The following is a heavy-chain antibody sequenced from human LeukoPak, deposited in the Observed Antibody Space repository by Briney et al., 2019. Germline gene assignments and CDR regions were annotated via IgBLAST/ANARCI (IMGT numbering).Heavy chain of an antibody. CDR2: INPGDSDT. J-gene: IGHJ3*02. D-gene: IGHD6-13*01. Sequence: GESLKISCQGSGYSFTSYWIAWVRQMPGKRLEWMGIINPGDSDTRYSPSFQGQVTISADKSIRTAYLQWSSLKVSDTAMYYCARPRSGSWYTAYDIWGQGTMVTVS. CDR1: GYSFTSYW. V-gene: IGHV5-51*01. CDR3: ARPRSGSWYTAYDI.